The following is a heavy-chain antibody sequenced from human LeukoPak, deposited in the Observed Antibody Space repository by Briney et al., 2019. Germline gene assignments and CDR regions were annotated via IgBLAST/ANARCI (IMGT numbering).Heavy chain of an antibody. V-gene: IGHV1-69*05. CDR1: GGSFSNYA. CDR2: IIPIFGTA. J-gene: IGHJ3*02. CDR3: ASRASIFGVPQAFDI. Sequence: GASVKVSCKASGGSFSNYAISWVRQAPGQGLEWMGGIIPIFGTANYAQKFQGRVTVTTDESTTTAYMELSSLRSEDTAVYYCASRASIFGVPQAFDIWGQGTMVTVSS. D-gene: IGHD3-3*01.